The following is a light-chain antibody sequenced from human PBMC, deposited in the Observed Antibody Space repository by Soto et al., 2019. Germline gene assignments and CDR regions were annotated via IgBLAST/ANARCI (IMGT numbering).Light chain of an antibody. Sequence: QSALTQPASVSGSPGQSITTSCTGTSDDIGSYNRVSWYQQHPGKAPKLIIYEVTDRPSGVSNRFSGSKSGNTASLTISGLQAEDEAEYYCSSYTNINTRACVFGTGTKVTVL. CDR2: EVT. V-gene: IGLV2-14*01. CDR3: SSYTNINTRACV. CDR1: SDDIGSYNR. J-gene: IGLJ1*01.